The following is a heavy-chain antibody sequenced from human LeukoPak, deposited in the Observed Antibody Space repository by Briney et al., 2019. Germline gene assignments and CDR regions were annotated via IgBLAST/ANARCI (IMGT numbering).Heavy chain of an antibody. J-gene: IGHJ4*02. CDR2: IVYSRGP. D-gene: IGHD5-18*01. CDR3: ARDISPESGYNHGHFDY. V-gene: IGHV4-39*07. Sequence: SETLSLTCTVSGGSISSDNYHWGWIRQTPGKGLEWIGSIVYSRGPYYNPFLRSRVDISIEESKSQVSLSLTSVTAADTAVYYCARDISPESGYNHGHFDYWGQGTLVAVSS. CDR1: GGSISSDNYH.